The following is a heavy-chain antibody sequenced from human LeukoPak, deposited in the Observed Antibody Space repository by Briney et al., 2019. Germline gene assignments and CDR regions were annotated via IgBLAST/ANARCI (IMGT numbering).Heavy chain of an antibody. J-gene: IGHJ6*03. V-gene: IGHV4-39*07. CDR2: IFYSGST. Sequence: SETLSLTCTVSGGSIGSGTYYWGWIRQSPGKGLEWIGSIFYSGSTNYNPSLKSRVTISVDTSKNQFSLKLSSVTAEDTAVYYCAKSWYYYYYMDVWGKGTTVIVSS. CDR1: GGSIGSGTYY. CDR3: AKSWYYYYYMDV.